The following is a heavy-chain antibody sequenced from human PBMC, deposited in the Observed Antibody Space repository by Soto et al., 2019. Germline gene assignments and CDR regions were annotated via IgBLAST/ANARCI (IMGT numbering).Heavy chain of an antibody. D-gene: IGHD2-15*01. CDR3: SRDRYCSGGSCYSEWAFDI. Sequence: EVQLLESGGGLVQPGGSLRLSCAASGFTFSSYAMSWVRQAPGKGLEWVSGISGSGGATYYADSVKGRFTISRDNSKNTLYLQMNSLRAEDTAVYYCSRDRYCSGGSCYSEWAFDIWGQGTMVIVSS. J-gene: IGHJ3*02. V-gene: IGHV3-23*01. CDR2: ISGSGGAT. CDR1: GFTFSSYA.